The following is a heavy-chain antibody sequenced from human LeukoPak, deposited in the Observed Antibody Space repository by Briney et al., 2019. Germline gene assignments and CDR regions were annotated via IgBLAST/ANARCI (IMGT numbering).Heavy chain of an antibody. CDR3: ARVYCGDDCFLADAFDI. V-gene: IGHV1-69*06. CDR2: IIPIFGTT. D-gene: IGHD2-21*02. CDR1: GGTFSSYA. Sequence: SEKVSCKASGGTFSSYAISWVRQAPGQGLEWMGGIIPIFGTTNSAQKFQGRVTITADKSTSTAYMELSSLRSEDTAVYYCARVYCGDDCFLADAFDIWGQGTMVTVSS. J-gene: IGHJ3*02.